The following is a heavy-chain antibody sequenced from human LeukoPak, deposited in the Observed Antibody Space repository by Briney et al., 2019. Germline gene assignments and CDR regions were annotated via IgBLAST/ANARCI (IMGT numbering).Heavy chain of an antibody. CDR1: GYTFTGYY. D-gene: IGHD6-13*01. J-gene: IGHJ5*02. Sequence: ASVKVSCKASGYTFTGYYMHWVRQAPGQGLEWMGWINPNSGGTNYAQKFQGRVTMTRDTSISTAYMELSRLRSDDTAVYYCARAYSSSWYSGLVVWFDPWGQGTLVTVSS. V-gene: IGHV1-2*02. CDR3: ARAYSSSWYSGLVVWFDP. CDR2: INPNSGGT.